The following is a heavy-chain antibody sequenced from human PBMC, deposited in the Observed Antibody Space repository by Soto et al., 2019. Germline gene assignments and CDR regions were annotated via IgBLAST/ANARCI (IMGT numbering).Heavy chain of an antibody. CDR1: GFTVSSHY. V-gene: IGHV3-66*01. Sequence: EVQLVESGGGLVQPGGSLRLSCAASGFTVSSHYMNWVRQAPGKGLEWVSVIYSGGSTYYAKSVTGRFIISRDNSKSTVYLQMNSLTAEDTAVYYCARDRTISDYRSSGALGLWGQGTLVSVSS. J-gene: IGHJ4*02. CDR3: ARDRTISDYRSSGALGL. CDR2: IYSGGST. D-gene: IGHD6-6*01.